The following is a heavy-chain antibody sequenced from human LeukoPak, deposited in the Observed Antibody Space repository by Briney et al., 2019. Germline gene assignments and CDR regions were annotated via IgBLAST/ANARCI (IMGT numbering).Heavy chain of an antibody. CDR1: GFTFSSYG. CDR3: TTGGMYYDILTEPPH. Sequence: GRSLRLSCAASGFTFSSYGMHWVRQAPGKGLEWVAVISYDGSNKYYADSVKGRFTISRDNSKNTLYLQMNSLRAEDTAVYYCTTGGMYYDILTEPPHWGQGTLVTVSS. CDR2: ISYDGSNK. V-gene: IGHV3-30*03. D-gene: IGHD3-9*01. J-gene: IGHJ4*02.